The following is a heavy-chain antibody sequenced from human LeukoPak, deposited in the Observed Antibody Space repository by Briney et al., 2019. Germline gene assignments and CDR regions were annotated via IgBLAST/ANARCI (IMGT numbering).Heavy chain of an antibody. CDR3: ARGGYSYPD. CDR2: ISSSSATI. J-gene: IGHJ4*02. Sequence: PGGSLRLSCAASGFTFSSHSMNWVSQAPGKGLEWVSYISSSSATIYYADSVKGRFTISRDNDKKSLYLQMNRLRDEDTAVYYCARGGYSYPDWGQGTLVTVSS. CDR1: GFTFSSHS. V-gene: IGHV3-48*02. D-gene: IGHD5-18*01.